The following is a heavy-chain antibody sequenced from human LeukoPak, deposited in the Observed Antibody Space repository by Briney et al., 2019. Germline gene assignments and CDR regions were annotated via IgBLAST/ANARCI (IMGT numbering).Heavy chain of an antibody. V-gene: IGHV3-7*03. J-gene: IGHJ4*02. Sequence: GESLRLSCAASGFTFSAYWMTWVRQAPGKGLAWVANIIEGGDVKYYADSVKGRFTISRDNAKNSLYLQMNSLRAEDTALYYCAKDMRYSSGGYFDYWGQGTLVTVSS. CDR2: IIEGGDVK. D-gene: IGHD6-25*01. CDR1: GFTFSAYW. CDR3: AKDMRYSSGGYFDY.